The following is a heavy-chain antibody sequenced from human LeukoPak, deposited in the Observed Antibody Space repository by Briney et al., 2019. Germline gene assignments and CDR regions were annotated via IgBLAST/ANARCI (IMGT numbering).Heavy chain of an antibody. CDR2: ISSSSTYI. CDR3: AREWYYDGSTYY. CDR1: GFTFSTYS. Sequence: GGSLRLSCAASGFTFSTYSMNWVRQAPGKRLEWVSSISSSSTYIDYAGSVKGRFTISRDNAKNSLYLQMNSLRAEDTAVYYCAREWYYDGSTYYWGQGTLVTVSS. J-gene: IGHJ4*02. V-gene: IGHV3-21*06. D-gene: IGHD3-22*01.